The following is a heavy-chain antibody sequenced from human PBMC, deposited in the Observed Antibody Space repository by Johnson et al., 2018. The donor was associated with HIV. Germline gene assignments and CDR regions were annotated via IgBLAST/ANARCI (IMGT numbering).Heavy chain of an antibody. CDR1: GFTFSSYA. J-gene: IGHJ3*02. CDR2: ISSSGSSR. Sequence: VQLVESGGGVVQPGRSLRLSCAASGFTFSSYAMNWVRQAPGKGLEWVSYISSSGSSRYYADSVKGRFTITRDNVKNSLYMQINSLRVEDTAVYFCARDYRGALDIWGQGTMVTVSS. D-gene: IGHD4-11*01. V-gene: IGHV3-48*04. CDR3: ARDYRGALDI.